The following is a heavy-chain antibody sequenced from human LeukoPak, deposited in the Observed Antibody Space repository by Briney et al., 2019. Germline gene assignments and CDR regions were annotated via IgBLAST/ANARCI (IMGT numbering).Heavy chain of an antibody. D-gene: IGHD6-13*01. CDR1: GFTFSSYW. J-gene: IGHJ5*02. V-gene: IGHV3-74*01. CDR2: INSDGSST. Sequence: GGSLRLSCAASGFTFSSYWMHWVRQAPGKGLVWVSRINSDGSSTSYADSVKGRFTISRDNAKNSLYLQMNSLRAEDTAVYYCARDLGFEMRYSSSWSWFDPWGQGTLVTVSS. CDR3: ARDLGFEMRYSSSWSWFDP.